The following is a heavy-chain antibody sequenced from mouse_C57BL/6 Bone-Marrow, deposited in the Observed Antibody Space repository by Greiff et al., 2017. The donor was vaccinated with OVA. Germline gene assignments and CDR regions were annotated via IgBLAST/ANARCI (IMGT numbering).Heavy chain of an antibody. CDR2: IWGGGST. D-gene: IGHD2-4*01. V-gene: IGHV2-9*01. J-gene: IGHJ3*01. CDR3: ASIYYDYDVGAWFAY. CDR1: GFSLTSYG. Sequence: VQRVESGPGLVAPSQSLSITCTVSGFSLTSYGVDWVRQPPGKGLEWLGVIWGGGSTNYNSALMSRLSISKDNSKSQVFLKMNSLQTDDTAMYYCASIYYDYDVGAWFAYWGQGTLVTVSA.